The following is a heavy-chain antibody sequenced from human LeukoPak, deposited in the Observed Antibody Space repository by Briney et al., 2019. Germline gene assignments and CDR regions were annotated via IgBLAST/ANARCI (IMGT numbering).Heavy chain of an antibody. CDR3: ATLYGSARGAFDS. CDR2: LYSGAGT. CDR1: GFTVISIY. J-gene: IGHJ4*02. D-gene: IGHD3-10*01. Sequence: GGSLRLSCAASGFTVISIYMTWVRQAPGKGLEWVSVLYSGAGTYYADSVKGRFTISRDNSQNTLYLQIDSLRAEDTGVYYCATLYGSARGAFDSWGQRTLVTVSS. V-gene: IGHV3-53*01.